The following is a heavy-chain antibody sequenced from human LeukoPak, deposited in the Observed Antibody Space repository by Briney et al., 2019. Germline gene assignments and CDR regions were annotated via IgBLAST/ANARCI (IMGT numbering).Heavy chain of an antibody. CDR3: ARKGELERRRSWDC. Sequence: GGSLRLSCAASGFTFSNYWMSWVRQTPGKGLEWVANIKQDGRERYYMDSVKGRFTISRDNAKNSLYLQMSSLRAEDTAVYYCARKGELERRRSWDCWGQGTLVTVSS. CDR1: GFTFSNYW. CDR2: IKQDGRER. J-gene: IGHJ4*02. V-gene: IGHV3-7*03. D-gene: IGHD1-1*01.